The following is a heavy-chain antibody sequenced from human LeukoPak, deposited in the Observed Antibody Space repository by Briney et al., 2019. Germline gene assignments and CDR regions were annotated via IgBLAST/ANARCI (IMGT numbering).Heavy chain of an antibody. CDR3: ARDPYYTSGSY. V-gene: IGHV3-74*01. Sequence: HSGGSLRLSCAASGFTFSSYAMHWVRQAPGKGLVWVSRINSDGSNTNYADSVKGRFIISRDNAKNTLYLQMNSLRAEDTAVYYCARDPYYTSGSYWGQGTLVTVSS. CDR1: GFTFSSYA. J-gene: IGHJ4*02. CDR2: INSDGSNT. D-gene: IGHD3-10*01.